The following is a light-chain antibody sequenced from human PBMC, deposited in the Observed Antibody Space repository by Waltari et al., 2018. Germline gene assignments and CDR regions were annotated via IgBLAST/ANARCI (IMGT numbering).Light chain of an antibody. CDR2: STN. V-gene: IGLV8-61*01. CDR1: SGSVSYNYY. CDR3: VLYVGGGSWV. Sequence: QTVVTQEPSFSVSPGGTVTLTCGLSSGSVSYNYYPIWFQQTPGQAPCTLIYSTNTRSSGVSDRFSGSILGNRAALTITGAQANDESDYYCVLYVGGGSWVFGGGTKLTVL. J-gene: IGLJ3*02.